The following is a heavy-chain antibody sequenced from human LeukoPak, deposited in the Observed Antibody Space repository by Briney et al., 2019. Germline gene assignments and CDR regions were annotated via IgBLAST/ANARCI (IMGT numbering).Heavy chain of an antibody. CDR3: ALGYCSSTSCLDYYYYGMDV. Sequence: SETLSLTCAVYGGSFSGYYWSWIRQPPGKGLEWIGEINHSGSTNYNPSLKSRVTISVDTSKNQFSLKLSSVTAADTAVYYCALGYCSSTSCLDYYYYGMDVWGQGTTVTVSS. V-gene: IGHV4-34*01. CDR1: GGSFSGYY. CDR2: INHSGST. D-gene: IGHD2-2*01. J-gene: IGHJ6*02.